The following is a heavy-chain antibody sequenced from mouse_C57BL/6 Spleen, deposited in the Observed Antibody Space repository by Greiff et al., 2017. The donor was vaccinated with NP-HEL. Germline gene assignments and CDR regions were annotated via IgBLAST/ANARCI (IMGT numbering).Heavy chain of an antibody. J-gene: IGHJ3*01. CDR1: GFTFSDYG. CDR3: ARDGWFAY. CDR2: ISSGSSTI. Sequence: EVKVVESGGGLVKPGGSLKLSCAASGFTFSDYGMHWVRQAPEKGLEWVAYISSGSSTIYYADTVKGRFTISRDNAKNTLFLQMTSLRSEDTAMYYCARDGWFAYWGQGTLVTVSA. V-gene: IGHV5-17*01.